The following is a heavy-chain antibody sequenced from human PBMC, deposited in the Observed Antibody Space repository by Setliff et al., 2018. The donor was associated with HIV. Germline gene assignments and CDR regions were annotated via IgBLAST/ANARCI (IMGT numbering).Heavy chain of an antibody. CDR2: IYYNGNA. J-gene: IGHJ6*02. CDR1: GGSMRSSGYS. CDR3: ARRGDFFYYAMDV. Sequence: NPSETLSLTCAVSGGSMRSSGYSRTWIRQAPGKGLEWVGYIYYNGNAYYNPSLKSRVTISVDRSKNQFSLKLSSVTAADTAVYYCARRGDFFYYAMDVWGQGTTVTVSS. V-gene: IGHV4-30-2*01.